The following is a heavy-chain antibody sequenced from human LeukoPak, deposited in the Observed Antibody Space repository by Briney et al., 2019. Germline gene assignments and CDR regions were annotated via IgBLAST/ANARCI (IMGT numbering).Heavy chain of an antibody. V-gene: IGHV4-34*01. J-gene: IGHJ4*02. CDR1: GGSFSGYY. D-gene: IGHD1-26*01. Sequence: PSETLSLTCAVYGGSFSGYYWSWIRQPPGKGLEWIGSIYYSGSTYYNPSLKSRVTISVDTSKNQFSLKLSSVTAADTAVYYCARRVGDYWGQGTLVTVSS. CDR3: ARRVGDY. CDR2: IYYSGST.